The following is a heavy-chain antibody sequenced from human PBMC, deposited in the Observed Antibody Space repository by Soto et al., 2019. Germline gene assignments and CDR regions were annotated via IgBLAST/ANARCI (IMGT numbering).Heavy chain of an antibody. CDR3: ARGRYGDY. D-gene: IGHD1-1*01. V-gene: IGHV1-18*01. CDR1: GYTFTSYG. J-gene: IGHJ4*02. CDR2: ISAHNGNT. Sequence: QVHLVQSGAEVKKPGASVKVSCKASGYTFTSYGITWVRQAPGQGFEWMGWISAHNGNTDYAQKLQGRVIVTRDAATGPAYRALRSLLADDTAVYYWARGRYGDYWGQGAVVTVSS.